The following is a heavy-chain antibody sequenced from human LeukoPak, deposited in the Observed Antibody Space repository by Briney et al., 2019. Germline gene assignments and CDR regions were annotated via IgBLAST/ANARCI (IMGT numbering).Heavy chain of an antibody. CDR2: INGNGGST. CDR1: GFTFSSYA. Sequence: GGSLRLSCAASGFTFSSYAMRWVRQAPGKGLEWVSGINGNGGSTGYADSVKGRFTISRDNAKNSLYLQMNSLRAEDTAVYYCASLGRPTYYYDSSGYYPAGWGQGTLVTVSS. V-gene: IGHV3-20*04. J-gene: IGHJ4*02. CDR3: ASLGRPTYYYDSSGYYPAG. D-gene: IGHD3-22*01.